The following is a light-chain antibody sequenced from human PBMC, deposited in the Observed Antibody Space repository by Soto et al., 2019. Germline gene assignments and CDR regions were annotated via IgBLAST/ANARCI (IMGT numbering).Light chain of an antibody. CDR1: QSISSW. CDR2: KAS. Sequence: DIQLTQSPSTLSASVGDRVTITCRASQSISSWLAWYQQKPGKAPKLLIYKASSLESGVPSRFSGSGSGTEFTLTISSLQPDDFEAYYCQQYNSFLLTLGGGTKVEIK. J-gene: IGKJ4*01. V-gene: IGKV1-5*03. CDR3: QQYNSFLLT.